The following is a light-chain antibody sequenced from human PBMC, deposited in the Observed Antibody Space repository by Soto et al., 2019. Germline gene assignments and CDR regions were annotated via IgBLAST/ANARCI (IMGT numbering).Light chain of an antibody. Sequence: QSALTQPASVSGTPGQSITISCTGSISDIGGYNYVSWYQQFPGKAPKLIIFEVSDRPSGVSDRFSGSKSGSTASLTISGLQAEDEADYYCSSYTNKHSYILFGGGTELTVL. V-gene: IGLV2-14*01. CDR1: ISDIGGYNY. J-gene: IGLJ2*01. CDR3: SSYTNKHSYIL. CDR2: EVS.